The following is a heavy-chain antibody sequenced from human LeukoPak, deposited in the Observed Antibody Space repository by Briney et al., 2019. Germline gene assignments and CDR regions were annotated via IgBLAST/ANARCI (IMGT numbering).Heavy chain of an antibody. CDR1: GFTFSSYS. D-gene: IGHD3-10*01. V-gene: IGHV3-48*01. Sequence: GGSLRLSCAASGFTFSSYSMNWVRQAPGKGLEWVSYISSSSSTIYYADSVKGRFTISRDNAKNSLYLQMNSLRAEDTAVYYCARDFGGPIGGYWGQGTLVTVSS. CDR2: ISSSSSTI. CDR3: ARDFGGPIGGY. J-gene: IGHJ4*02.